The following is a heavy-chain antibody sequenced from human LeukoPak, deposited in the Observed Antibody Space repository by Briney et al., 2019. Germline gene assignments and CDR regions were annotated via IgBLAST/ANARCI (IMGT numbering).Heavy chain of an antibody. J-gene: IGHJ5*02. V-gene: IGHV3-20*04. CDR1: GFTFDDYG. D-gene: IGHD2-8*01. Sequence: PGGSLRLSCAASGFTFDDYGMSWVRQAPGKGLEWVSGINWNGGSTGYADSVKGRFTISRDNAKNSLYLQMNSLRAEDTAVYYCARDGDYCTNGICYRDWFDPWGQGSLVTVSS. CDR3: ARDGDYCTNGICYRDWFDP. CDR2: INWNGGST.